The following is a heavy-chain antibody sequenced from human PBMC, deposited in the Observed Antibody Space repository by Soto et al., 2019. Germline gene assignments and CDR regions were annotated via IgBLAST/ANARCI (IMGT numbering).Heavy chain of an antibody. CDR2: IIPIFVTA. D-gene: IGHD4-17*01. CDR3: AKDYGDYVLDY. Sequence: QVQLVQSGPEVKKPGSSVKVSCKASGGTFSSYAISWVRPAPGQGLEWMGGIIPIFVTANYAQRFQGRVTITADKSTSTAYMELSSLRSEDTAVYYCAKDYGDYVLDYWGQGTLVTVSS. J-gene: IGHJ4*02. V-gene: IGHV1-69*06. CDR1: GGTFSSYA.